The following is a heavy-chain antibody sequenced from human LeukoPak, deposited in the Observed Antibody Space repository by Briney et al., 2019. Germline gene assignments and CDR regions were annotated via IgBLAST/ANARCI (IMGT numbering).Heavy chain of an antibody. D-gene: IGHD4-11*01. V-gene: IGHV4-59*01. CDR1: DDSIGNYY. CDR2: IYFSGST. Sequence: SETLSLTCTASDDSIGNYYWSWIRQSPGKGLEWIGYIYFSGSTNYNPSLKRRVTMSVVTSKNQFSLRLTSVTAADTATYYCARVGGSNFYNYG. CDR3: ARVGGSNFYNYG. J-gene: IGHJ6*01.